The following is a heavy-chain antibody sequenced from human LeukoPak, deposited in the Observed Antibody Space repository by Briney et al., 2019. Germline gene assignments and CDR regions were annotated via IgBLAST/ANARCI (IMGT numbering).Heavy chain of an antibody. CDR1: GFSFGDST. J-gene: IGHJ4*02. CDR2: IRSEVRGGTT. V-gene: IGHV3-49*04. Sequence: GGSLRLSCITSGFSFGDSTLNWVRQPPGKGLEWVGLIRSEVRGGTTDYAASVKGRFTISRDDSKSIAYLQMNSLITEDTAVYFCSRGLTGSQYYFDFWGKGTLVTVSS. CDR3: SRGLTGSQYYFDF. D-gene: IGHD1-20*01.